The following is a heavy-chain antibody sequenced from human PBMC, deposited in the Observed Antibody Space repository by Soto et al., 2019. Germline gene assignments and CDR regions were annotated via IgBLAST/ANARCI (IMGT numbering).Heavy chain of an antibody. Sequence: ASVKVSCKASGYTFSDYYIHWVRQAPGQGLEWMGWVNPNSGGTKYAPKFQGGVTMTRDTSITTAYMELSRLRSGDTAVYYCAREPATAKPEGVDFWGQGTLVTVSS. CDR1: GYTFSDYY. D-gene: IGHD1-1*01. CDR3: AREPATAKPEGVDF. J-gene: IGHJ4*02. CDR2: VNPNSGGT. V-gene: IGHV1-2*02.